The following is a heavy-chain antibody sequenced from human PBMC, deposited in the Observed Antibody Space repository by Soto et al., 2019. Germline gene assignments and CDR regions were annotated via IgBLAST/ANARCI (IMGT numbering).Heavy chain of an antibody. CDR1: GYIFTNYA. Sequence: QVQLVQSGAEVKKPGASVMVSCKASGYIFTNYAMHWVRQAPGQRLEWMGWINAGNGYTKYSQKFQGRVTITRDTSASTAYMELNSLRSEDTAVYYCARRLSSGWPRDYFDYWGQGTLVTVSS. D-gene: IGHD6-19*01. CDR2: INAGNGYT. J-gene: IGHJ4*02. V-gene: IGHV1-3*01. CDR3: ARRLSSGWPRDYFDY.